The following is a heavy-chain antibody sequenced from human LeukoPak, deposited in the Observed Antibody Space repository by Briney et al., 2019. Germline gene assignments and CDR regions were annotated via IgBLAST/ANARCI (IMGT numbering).Heavy chain of an antibody. CDR3: ARDTLHYGSGLFDY. CDR2: IKQDGSEK. Sequence: GGSLRLSCAASGFTFSSYWMSWVRQAPGKGLEWVANIKQDGSEKYYVDSVKGRFTISRDNAKNSLYLQMNSLRAEDTAVYYCARDTLHYGSGLFDYWGQGTLVTVSS. J-gene: IGHJ4*02. V-gene: IGHV3-7*01. D-gene: IGHD3-10*01. CDR1: GFTFSSYW.